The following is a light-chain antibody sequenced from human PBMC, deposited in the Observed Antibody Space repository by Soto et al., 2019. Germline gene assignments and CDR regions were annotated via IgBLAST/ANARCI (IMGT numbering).Light chain of an antibody. CDR2: ATD. CDR1: QTITNY. V-gene: IGKV1-39*01. J-gene: IGKJ4*01. CDR3: QQLNSYPLT. Sequence: DIQMPQSPSSLSASLGDRVTSTGRASQTITNYLNWYQQQSGKAPKLLIYATDTLQSGVPSRCSGSGSGTDFTLTISSLQPEDFATYDCQQLNSYPLTVGGGTKVDIK.